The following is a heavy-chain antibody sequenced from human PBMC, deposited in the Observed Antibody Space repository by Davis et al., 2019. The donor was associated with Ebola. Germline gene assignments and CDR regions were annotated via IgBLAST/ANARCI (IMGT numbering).Heavy chain of an antibody. D-gene: IGHD3-3*01. Sequence: GESLKISCAASGFTVSSNYMSWVRQAPGKGLEWVSVIYSGGSTYYADSAKGRFTISRDNSKNTLYLQMNSLRAEDTAVYYCATTIFGVALHDYWGQGTLVTVSS. CDR1: GFTVSSNY. CDR3: ATTIFGVALHDY. CDR2: IYSGGST. J-gene: IGHJ4*02. V-gene: IGHV3-66*01.